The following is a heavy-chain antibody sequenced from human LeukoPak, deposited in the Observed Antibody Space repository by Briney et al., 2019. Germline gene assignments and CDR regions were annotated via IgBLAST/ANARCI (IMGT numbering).Heavy chain of an antibody. Sequence: GGSLRLSCAASGFTFSSDRMNWVRQAPGKGLGWDSYISSSSSTIYYADSVKGRFTIHRHNSKNTLYLQMNSLRAEDTAVYYCARDYYDSSGYYRTVNHFDYWGQGALVAVSS. CDR3: ARDYYDSSGYYRTVNHFDY. V-gene: IGHV3-48*01. J-gene: IGHJ4*02. D-gene: IGHD3-22*01. CDR2: ISSSSSTI. CDR1: GFTFSSDR.